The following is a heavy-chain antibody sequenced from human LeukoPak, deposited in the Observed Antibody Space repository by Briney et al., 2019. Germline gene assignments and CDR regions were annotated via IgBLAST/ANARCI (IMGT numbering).Heavy chain of an antibody. Sequence: GGSLRLSCAASGFTFSSYGMHCVRQAPGKGLEWVAVISYDGSNKYYADSVKGRFTISRDNSKNTLYLQMNSLRGEDTAVYYCAKGARVKSGWYYFDYWGQGTLVTVSS. V-gene: IGHV3-30*18. CDR1: GFTFSSYG. J-gene: IGHJ4*02. CDR2: ISYDGSNK. D-gene: IGHD6-19*01. CDR3: AKGARVKSGWYYFDY.